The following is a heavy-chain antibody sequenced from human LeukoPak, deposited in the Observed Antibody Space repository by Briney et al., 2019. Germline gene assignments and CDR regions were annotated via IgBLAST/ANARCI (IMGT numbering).Heavy chain of an antibody. J-gene: IGHJ6*03. CDR2: IYPGDSDT. CDR1: GYSFTSYW. CDR3: ARQRHGGSYYKVDYYYYMDV. Sequence: GESLKISCKGSGYSFTSYWIGWVRQMPGKGLEWMGIIYPGDSDTRYSPSFQSQVTISADKSISTAYLQWSSLKASDTAMYYCARQRHGGSYYKVDYYYYMDVWGKGTTVTVSS. V-gene: IGHV5-51*01. D-gene: IGHD1-26*01.